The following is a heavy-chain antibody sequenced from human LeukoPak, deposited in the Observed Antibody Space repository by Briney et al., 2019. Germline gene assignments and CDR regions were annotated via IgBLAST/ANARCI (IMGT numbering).Heavy chain of an antibody. V-gene: IGHV1-2*06. Sequence: ASVKVSCKASGYTFTGYYMHWVRQAPGQGLEWMGRINPNSGGTNYAQKFQGRVTMTRDTSISTAYMELSRLRSDDTAVYYCARELGRRDTATMSWGQGTLVTVSS. CDR1: GYTFTGYY. J-gene: IGHJ4*02. CDR2: INPNSGGT. CDR3: ARELGRRDTATMS. D-gene: IGHD5-18*01.